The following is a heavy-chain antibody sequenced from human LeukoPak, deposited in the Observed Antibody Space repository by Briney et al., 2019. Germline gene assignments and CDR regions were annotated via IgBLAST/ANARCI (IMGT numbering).Heavy chain of an antibody. V-gene: IGHV3-74*01. CDR1: GLRFSDLW. CDR2: IRGDWHDT. J-gene: IGHJ4*02. D-gene: IGHD3-10*01. Sequence: GGSLRLSCTASGLRFSDLWMHWVRQAPGKGLVWVSRIRGDWHDTTYADSVKGRFTISRDNAQNTLYLQMNSLRVEDTAVYYCASDRVLGSGSLDNSGQGTLVTVSS. CDR3: ASDRVLGSGSLDN.